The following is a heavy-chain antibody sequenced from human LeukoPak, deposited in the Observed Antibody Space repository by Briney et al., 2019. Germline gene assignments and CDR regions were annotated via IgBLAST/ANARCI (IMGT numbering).Heavy chain of an antibody. D-gene: IGHD2-2*02. Sequence: SETLSLTCAVYGGSFSGYYWSWIRQPPGKGLEWIGEINHSGSTNYNPSLKSRVTISVDTSKNQFSLKLSSVTAADTAVYYCARGGYCSSTSCHRWANRFDPWGQGTLVTVSS. V-gene: IGHV4-34*01. CDR2: INHSGST. CDR3: ARGGYCSSTSCHRWANRFDP. CDR1: GGSFSGYY. J-gene: IGHJ5*02.